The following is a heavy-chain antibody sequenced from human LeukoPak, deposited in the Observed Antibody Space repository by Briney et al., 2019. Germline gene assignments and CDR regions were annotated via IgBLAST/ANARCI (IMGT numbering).Heavy chain of an antibody. CDR3: ASEFGDYAGMDV. D-gene: IGHD3-16*01. J-gene: IGHJ6*02. CDR2: INHSGST. CDR1: GGSFSGYY. V-gene: IGHV4-34*01. Sequence: SETLSLTCAVYGGSFSGYYWSWIRQPPGKGLEWIGEINHSGSTNYNPSLKSRVTISVDTSKNQFSLKLSSVTAADTAVYYCASEFGDYAGMDVWGQGTTVTVSS.